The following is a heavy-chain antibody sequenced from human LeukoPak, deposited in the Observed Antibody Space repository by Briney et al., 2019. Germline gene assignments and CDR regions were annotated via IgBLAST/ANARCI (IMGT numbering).Heavy chain of an antibody. CDR1: GYTFTSYG. Sequence: GASVKVSCKASGYTFTSYGISWVRQAPGQGLEWMGWISAYNGNTNYAQKLQGRVTMTTDTSTSTAYMELRSLRSDDTAVYYCARVWLVEDIVVVPAAIGGGYFDYWGQGTLVTISS. J-gene: IGHJ4*02. D-gene: IGHD2-2*02. V-gene: IGHV1-18*01. CDR3: ARVWLVEDIVVVPAAIGGGYFDY. CDR2: ISAYNGNT.